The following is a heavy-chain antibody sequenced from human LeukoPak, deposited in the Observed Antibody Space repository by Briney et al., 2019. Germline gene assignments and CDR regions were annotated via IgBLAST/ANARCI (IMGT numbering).Heavy chain of an antibody. D-gene: IGHD2-15*01. V-gene: IGHV4-34*01. CDR3: ARDLPDSPLYYYYYYGMDV. CDR2: INHSGST. J-gene: IGHJ6*02. Sequence: SETLSLTCAVYGGSFSGYYWSWIRQPPGKGLEWIGEINHSGSTNYNSSLKSRVTISVDTSKNQFSLKLSSVTAADTAVYYCARDLPDSPLYYYYYYGMDVWGQGTTVTVSS. CDR1: GGSFSGYY.